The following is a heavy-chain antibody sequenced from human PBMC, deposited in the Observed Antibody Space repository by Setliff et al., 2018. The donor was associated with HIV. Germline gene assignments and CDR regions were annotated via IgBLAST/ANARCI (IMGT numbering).Heavy chain of an antibody. CDR3: ARRFLEWFPPSYFYYYMDV. V-gene: IGHV4-59*11. D-gene: IGHD3-3*01. CDR2: IYYNGST. Sequence: SETLSLTCTVSGGSIRSHYWSWIRQSPGKGLEYIGYIYYNGSTNYNPSLKSRVTISVETSKNQFSLKLSSVTAADTAVYYCARRFLEWFPPSYFYYYMDVWGKGTTVTVSS. J-gene: IGHJ6*03. CDR1: GGSIRSHY.